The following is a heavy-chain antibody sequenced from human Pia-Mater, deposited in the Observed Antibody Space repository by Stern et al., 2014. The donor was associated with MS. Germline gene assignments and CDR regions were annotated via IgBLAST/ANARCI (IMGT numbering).Heavy chain of an antibody. Sequence: QVQLVQSGSEWKKPGASVKVSCKASGYDFRRYAMNWVRQAPGQGLEWMGWINSATGDPLYAPGFEGRFVFSLDTSVRTAYLQIVSLRTEDTAIYYCSSRGAGEFGVSPTGSWGQGTLVTVSS. J-gene: IGHJ5*02. D-gene: IGHD2-21*01. CDR3: SSRGAGEFGVSPTGS. V-gene: IGHV7-4-1*01. CDR1: GYDFRRYA. CDR2: INSATGDP.